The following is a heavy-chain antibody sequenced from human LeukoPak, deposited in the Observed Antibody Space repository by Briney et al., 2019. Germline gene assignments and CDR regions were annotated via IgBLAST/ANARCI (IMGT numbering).Heavy chain of an antibody. CDR2: IYYSGST. CDR3: ARAPALRFLEWMEWPDAFDI. D-gene: IGHD3-3*01. CDR1: GGSISSYY. Sequence: SETLSLTCTVPGGSISSYYWSWIRQPPGKGLEWIGYIYYSGSTNYNPSLKSRVTISVDTSKNQFSLKLSSVTAADTAVYYCARAPALRFLEWMEWPDAFDIWGQGTMVTVSS. J-gene: IGHJ3*02. V-gene: IGHV4-59*01.